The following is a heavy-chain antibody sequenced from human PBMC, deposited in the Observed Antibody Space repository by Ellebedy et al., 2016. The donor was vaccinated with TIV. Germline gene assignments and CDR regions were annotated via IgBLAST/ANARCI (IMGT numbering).Heavy chain of an antibody. CDR2: INSDGSST. V-gene: IGHV3-74*01. Sequence: GESLKISXAASGFTFSSYWMHWVRQAPGKGLVWVSRINSDGSSTSYADSVKGRFTISRDNAKNTLYLQMNSLRAEDTAVYYCARRSRDGYNLVDYWGQGTLVTVSS. CDR3: ARRSRDGYNLVDY. CDR1: GFTFSSYW. D-gene: IGHD5-24*01. J-gene: IGHJ4*02.